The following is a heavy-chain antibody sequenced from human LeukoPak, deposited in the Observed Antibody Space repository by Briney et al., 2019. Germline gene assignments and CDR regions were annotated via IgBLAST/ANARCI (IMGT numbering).Heavy chain of an antibody. V-gene: IGHV1-2*02. CDR1: GYTFTGYY. Sequence: ASVKVSCKASGYTFTGYYMHWVRQAPGQGPEWMGWINPNSGGTNYAQKFQGRVTMTRDTSISTAYMELSRLRSDDTGVYYCARVLFAVVSGYFDYWGQGTLVTVSS. D-gene: IGHD3-3*01. CDR2: INPNSGGT. CDR3: ARVLFAVVSGYFDY. J-gene: IGHJ4*02.